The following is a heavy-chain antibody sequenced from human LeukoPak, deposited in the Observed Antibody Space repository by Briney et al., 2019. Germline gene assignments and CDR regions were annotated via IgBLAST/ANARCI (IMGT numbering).Heavy chain of an antibody. CDR2: IYSGGST. Sequence: GGSLRLSCAASGFTVSSNYMSWVRQAPGKGLEWVSVIYSGGSTYYAGSVKGRFTISRGNSKNTLYLQMNSLRAEDTAVYYCASIMVRGVIPPFDYWGQGTLVTVSS. CDR1: GFTVSSNY. V-gene: IGHV3-66*01. CDR3: ASIMVRGVIPPFDY. J-gene: IGHJ4*02. D-gene: IGHD3-10*01.